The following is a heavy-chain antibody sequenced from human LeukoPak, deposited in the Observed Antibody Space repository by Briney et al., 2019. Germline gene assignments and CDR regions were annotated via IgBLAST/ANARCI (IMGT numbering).Heavy chain of an antibody. D-gene: IGHD2-15*01. Sequence: SETLSLTCAVYGGSFSGYYWSWIRQPPGKGLEWIGEINHSGGTNYNPSLKSRVTISVDTSKNQFSLKLSSVTAADTAIYYCARHVAKYHVDDYWGQGSLVTVSS. J-gene: IGHJ4*02. CDR2: INHSGGT. V-gene: IGHV4-34*01. CDR1: GGSFSGYY. CDR3: ARHVAKYHVDDY.